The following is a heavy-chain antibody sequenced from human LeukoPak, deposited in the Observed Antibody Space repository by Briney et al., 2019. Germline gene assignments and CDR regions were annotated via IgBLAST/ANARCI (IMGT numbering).Heavy chain of an antibody. CDR2: IYNSGST. Sequence: SETLSLTCTVSGGSITSGTDYWSWIRQPPGKELEWIGYIYNSGSTIYNPSLKSRVTISVDTSKNQFSLKLSSVTAADTAVYYCARHGGSYSFDYWGPGTLVTVSS. CDR3: ARHGGSYSFDY. CDR1: GGSITSGTDY. D-gene: IGHD1-26*01. J-gene: IGHJ4*02. V-gene: IGHV4-61*01.